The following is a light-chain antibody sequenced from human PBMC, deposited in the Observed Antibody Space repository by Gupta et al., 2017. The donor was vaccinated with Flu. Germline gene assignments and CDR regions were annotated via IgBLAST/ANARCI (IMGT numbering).Light chain of an antibody. CDR1: QSVSSSY. CDR2: GAS. J-gene: IGKJ1*01. CDR3: QQFARLEVT. V-gene: IGKV3-20*01. Sequence: EIVLTPSPGTLSLSPGERATLSCRASQSVSSSYLVWYQQKPGQAPRLLIYGASSRATGVPDRFSGRGSGTDFTLTISRLEPEDFAVYYCQQFARLEVTFGQGTKVEIK.